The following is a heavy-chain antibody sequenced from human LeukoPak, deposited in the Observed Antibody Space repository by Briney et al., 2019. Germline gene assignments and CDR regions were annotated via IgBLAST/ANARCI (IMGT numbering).Heavy chain of an antibody. CDR2: ISDSGSTI. J-gene: IGHJ4*02. D-gene: IGHD3-10*01. V-gene: IGHV3-11*01. CDR1: EFVFSDYY. Sequence: PGGSLRLSCAASEFVFSDYYMSWIRQAPGKGLGWVSYISDSGSTIYYADSVKGRFTISRDNVKNSLYLQMNGLRAEDTAVYYCAREMEGDYGSGTFFDLWGQGNMVTVSS. CDR3: AREMEGDYGSGTFFDL.